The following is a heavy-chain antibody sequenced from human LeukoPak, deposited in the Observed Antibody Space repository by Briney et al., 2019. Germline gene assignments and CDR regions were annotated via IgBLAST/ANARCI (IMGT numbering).Heavy chain of an antibody. V-gene: IGHV3-23*01. CDR3: AKDIGFDYYDSSGYFDY. Sequence: QSGGSLRLSCAASGFTFSSYAMSWVRQAPGKGLEWVSGISDSGGSTYYADSVKGRFTISRDNAKNSLYLQMNSLRAEDTALYYCAKDIGFDYYDSSGYFDYWGQGTLVTVSS. CDR2: ISDSGGST. J-gene: IGHJ4*02. D-gene: IGHD3-22*01. CDR1: GFTFSSYA.